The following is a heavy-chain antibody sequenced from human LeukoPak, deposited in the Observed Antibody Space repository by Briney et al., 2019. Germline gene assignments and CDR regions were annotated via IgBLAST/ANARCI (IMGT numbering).Heavy chain of an antibody. CDR1: GGSFSGYY. Sequence: SETLSLTCAVYGGSFSGYYWSWVRQPPGKGLEWIGEINHSGSTNYNPSLKSRVTISVDTSKNQFSLKLSSVTAADTAVYYCARFVHRPSKVGATGWFHPWGQGTLVTVSS. J-gene: IGHJ5*02. CDR3: ARFVHRPSKVGATGWFHP. CDR2: INHSGST. D-gene: IGHD1-26*01. V-gene: IGHV4-34*01.